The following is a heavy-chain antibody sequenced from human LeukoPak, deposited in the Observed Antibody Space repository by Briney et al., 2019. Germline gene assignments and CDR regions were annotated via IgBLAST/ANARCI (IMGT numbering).Heavy chain of an antibody. CDR1: GFTFSSYA. CDR2: VSGSGGST. Sequence: QTGGSLRLSCAASGFTFSSYAMRWVRQAPGKGLEWVSSVSGSGGSTYYADSVKGRFTISRDNSKNTLYLQMNSLRAEDTAVYYCAKPRAVGVNAFFDYWGQGTLVIVSS. J-gene: IGHJ4*02. CDR3: AKPRAVGVNAFFDY. V-gene: IGHV3-23*01.